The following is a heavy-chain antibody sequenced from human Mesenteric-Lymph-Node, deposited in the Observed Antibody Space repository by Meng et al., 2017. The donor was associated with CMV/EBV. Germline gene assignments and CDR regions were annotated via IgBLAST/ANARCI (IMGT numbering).Heavy chain of an antibody. D-gene: IGHD3-3*01. J-gene: IGHJ3*02. CDR1: GFTFSSYG. CDR3: AKSRALEWLFNPSWSAFDI. Sequence: GGSLRLSCAASGFTFSSYGMHWVRQAPGKGLEWVAFIRYDGSNKYYADSVKGRFTISRDNSKNTLYLQMNSLRAEDTAVYYCAKSRALEWLFNPSWSAFDIWGQGTMVTVSS. V-gene: IGHV3-30*02. CDR2: IRYDGSNK.